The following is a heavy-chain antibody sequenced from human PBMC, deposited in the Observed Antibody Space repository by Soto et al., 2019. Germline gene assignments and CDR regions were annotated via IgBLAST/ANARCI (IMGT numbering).Heavy chain of an antibody. D-gene: IGHD6-13*01. J-gene: IGHJ4*02. V-gene: IGHV4-59*01. CDR2: IYYGGST. CDR1: GGSISSYY. CDR3: ARYRREAAAGYTLDY. Sequence: PSETLSLTCTVSGGSISSYYWSWIRQPPGKGLEWIGYIYYGGSTNYNPSLKSRVTISVDTSKNQFSLKLSSVTAADTAVYYCARYRREAAAGYTLDYWGQGILVTSPQ.